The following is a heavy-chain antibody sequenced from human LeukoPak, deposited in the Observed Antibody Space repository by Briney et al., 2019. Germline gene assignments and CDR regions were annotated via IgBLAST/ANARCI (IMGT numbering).Heavy chain of an antibody. D-gene: IGHD2-15*01. CDR2: INPNSGGT. CDR3: ARDPADTFDP. Sequence: ASVKVSCKASGYTFTGYYMHWVRPAPGQGLEWMGWINPNSGGTNYAQKFRGRVTMTRDTSISPAYMELSRLRSDDTAVFYCARDPADTFDPWGQGTLVTVSS. CDR1: GYTFTGYY. J-gene: IGHJ5*02. V-gene: IGHV1-2*02.